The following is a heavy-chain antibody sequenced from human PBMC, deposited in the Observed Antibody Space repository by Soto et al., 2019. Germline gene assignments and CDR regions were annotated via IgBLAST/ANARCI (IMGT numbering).Heavy chain of an antibody. V-gene: IGHV3-23*01. CDR3: AEDGLPVPEAYCYYGVDV. CDR2: ISGSGGST. Sequence: EVQLLESGGGLVQPGGSLRLSCAASGFTFSSYAMSWVRQAPGKGLEWVSGISGSGGSTYYADSVKGRFTISRDNSKNTLLLKMNSLRAEGTARYYCAEDGLPVPEAYCYYGVDVWGQGTTVAVSS. CDR1: GFTFSSYA. D-gene: IGHD6-19*01. J-gene: IGHJ6*02.